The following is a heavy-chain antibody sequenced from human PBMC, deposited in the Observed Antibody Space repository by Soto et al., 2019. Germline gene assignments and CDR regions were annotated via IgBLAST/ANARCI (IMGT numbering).Heavy chain of an antibody. V-gene: IGHV3-48*02. J-gene: IGHJ3*02. CDR1: GFTFSSYS. D-gene: IGHD3-10*01. Sequence: EVQLVESGGGLVQPGGSLRLSCAASGFTFSSYSMNWVRQAPGKGLEWVSYISSSSSTIYYADSVKGRFTISRDNAKNSLYLQMKSLRDEDTAVYYCARDFPVPYYYGSGSYSAFDIWGQGTMVTVSS. CDR2: ISSSSSTI. CDR3: ARDFPVPYYYGSGSYSAFDI.